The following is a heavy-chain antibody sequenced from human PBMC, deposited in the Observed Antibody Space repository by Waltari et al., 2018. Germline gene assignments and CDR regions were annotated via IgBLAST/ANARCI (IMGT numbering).Heavy chain of an antibody. J-gene: IGHJ6*02. D-gene: IGHD3-10*01. CDR3: ARLVRGEASNYYYGMDV. CDR1: GGSISSHY. V-gene: IGHV4-59*11. Sequence: QVQLQESGPGLVKPSETLSLTCTVSGGSISSHYWSWIRQPPGKGLEWIGYIYYRGRTNYNPSLKSRVTISVDTSKNQFSLKLSSVTAADTAVYYCARLVRGEASNYYYGMDVWGQGTTVTVSS. CDR2: IYYRGRT.